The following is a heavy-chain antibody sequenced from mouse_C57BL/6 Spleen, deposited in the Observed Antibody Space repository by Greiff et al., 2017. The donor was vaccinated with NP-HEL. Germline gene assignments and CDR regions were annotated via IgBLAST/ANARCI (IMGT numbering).Heavy chain of an antibody. CDR3: ARGFAD. J-gene: IGHJ3*01. CDR1: GYTFTSYW. V-gene: IGHV1-22*01. CDR2: INPNNGGT. Sequence: VQLQQPGAELVMPGASVKLSCKASGYTFTSYWMHWVKQSHGKSLEWIGYINPNNGGTSYNQKFKGKARLTVNKSSSTAYMELRSLTSEDSAVYYCARGFADWGQGTLVTVSA.